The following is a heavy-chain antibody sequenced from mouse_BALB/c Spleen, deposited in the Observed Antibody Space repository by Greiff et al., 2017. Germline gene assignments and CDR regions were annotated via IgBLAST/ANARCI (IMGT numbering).Heavy chain of an antibody. V-gene: IGHV3-2*02. J-gene: IGHJ3*01. Sequence: EVQLQQSGPGLVKPSQSLSLTCTVTGYSITSDYAWNWIRQFPGNKLEWMGYISYSGSTSYNPSLKSRISITRDTSKNQFFLQLNSVTTEDTATYYCARNDGYYRAWFAYWGQGTLVTVSA. CDR2: ISYSGST. CDR3: ARNDGYYRAWFAY. D-gene: IGHD2-3*01. CDR1: GYSITSDYA.